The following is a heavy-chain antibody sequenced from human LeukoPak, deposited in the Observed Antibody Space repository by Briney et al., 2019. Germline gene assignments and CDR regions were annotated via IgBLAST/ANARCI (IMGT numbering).Heavy chain of an antibody. V-gene: IGHV4-4*07. CDR3: AGDFSYGSRFDY. D-gene: IGHD3-10*01. Sequence: SETLSLTCTVSGGSISSYYWSWIRQPAGKGLEWIGRIYTSGSTNYNPSLKSRVTMSVDTTKNQFSLKLSSVTAADTAVYYCAGDFSYGSRFDYWGQGTLVTVSS. J-gene: IGHJ4*02. CDR1: GGSISSYY. CDR2: IYTSGST.